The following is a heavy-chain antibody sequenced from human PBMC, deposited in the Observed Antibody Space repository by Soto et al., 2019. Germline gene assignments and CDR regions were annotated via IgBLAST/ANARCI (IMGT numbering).Heavy chain of an antibody. CDR1: GGSFSGYY. D-gene: IGHD3-10*01. V-gene: IGHV4-34*01. Sequence: SETLSLTCAVYGGSFSGYYWSWIRQPPGKGLEWIGEINHSGSTNYNPSLKSRVTISVDTSKNQFSLKLSSVTAADTAVYYCARQSQMYYYGSGTPKPGWFDPWGQGTLVTVSS. J-gene: IGHJ5*02. CDR3: ARQSQMYYYGSGTPKPGWFDP. CDR2: INHSGST.